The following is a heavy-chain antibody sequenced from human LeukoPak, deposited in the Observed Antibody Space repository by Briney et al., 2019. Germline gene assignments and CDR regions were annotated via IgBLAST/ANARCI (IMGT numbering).Heavy chain of an antibody. CDR2: MFHSGST. Sequence: MTSETLSLTCTVSGDSINSSYWSWLRQPPGKGLEWIEYMFHSGSTNYNPSLKSRVTISVDTSRNQFSLRLTSATAADTAVYYCARGGGLWFGEPNNWFDPWGQGILVTVAS. J-gene: IGHJ5*02. CDR3: ARGGGLWFGEPNNWFDP. V-gene: IGHV4-59*01. CDR1: GDSINSSY. D-gene: IGHD3-10*01.